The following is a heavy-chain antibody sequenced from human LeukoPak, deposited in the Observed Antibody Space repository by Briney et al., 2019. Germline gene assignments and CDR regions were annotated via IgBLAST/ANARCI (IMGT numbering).Heavy chain of an antibody. Sequence: SETLSLTCTVSGGSISSSSYYWGWIRQPPGKGLEWIGSIYYSGSTYYNPSLKSRVTISVDTSKNQFSLKLSSVTAADTAVYYCARVVDSSSWYAYYYCYMDVWGKGTTVTISS. CDR1: GGSISSSSYY. J-gene: IGHJ6*03. CDR3: ARVVDSSSWYAYYYCYMDV. CDR2: IYYSGST. V-gene: IGHV4-39*07. D-gene: IGHD6-13*01.